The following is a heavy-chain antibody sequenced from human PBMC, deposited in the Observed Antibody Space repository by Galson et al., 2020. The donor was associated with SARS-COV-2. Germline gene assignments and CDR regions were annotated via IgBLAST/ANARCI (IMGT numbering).Heavy chain of an antibody. CDR2: IYYSGST. V-gene: IGHV4-39*07. D-gene: IGHD2-15*01. J-gene: IGHJ6*02. CDR1: GGSISSSSYY. Sequence: SQTLSLTCTVSGGSISSSSYYWGWIRQPPGKGLEWIGSIYYSGSTYYNPSLKSRVTISVDTSKNQFSLKLSSVTAADTAVYYCARDRFVVVVAATDTDYYYYGMDVWGQGTTVTVSS. CDR3: ARDRFVVVVAATDTDYYYYGMDV.